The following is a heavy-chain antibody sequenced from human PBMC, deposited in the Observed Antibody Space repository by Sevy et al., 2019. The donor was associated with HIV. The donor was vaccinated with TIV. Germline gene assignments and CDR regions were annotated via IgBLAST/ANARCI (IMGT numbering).Heavy chain of an antibody. CDR1: GYSFTSYW. J-gene: IGHJ4*02. D-gene: IGHD2-15*01. CDR3: ERLRYCSGGSCSNFDY. CDR2: IYPGDSDT. Sequence: GESLKISCKGSGYSFTSYWIGWVRQMPGKGLEWMGIIYPGDSDTRYSPSFQGQVTISADKSISTAYLQWSSLKASDTAMYYCERLRYCSGGSCSNFDYWGQGTLVTVSS. V-gene: IGHV5-51*01.